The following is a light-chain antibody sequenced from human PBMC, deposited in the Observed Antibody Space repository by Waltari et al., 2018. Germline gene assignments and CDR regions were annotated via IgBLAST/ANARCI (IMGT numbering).Light chain of an antibody. Sequence: IQLTQLPSSLSPSIADRVSISCRASQCINNYLTWFQQKPGKAPKSLIYDASTLQSGVPSKFSGSGSGTDFTLTINNLQPEDFAIYYCQQYKSYPYTFGQGTRLEI. CDR3: QQYKSYPYT. CDR1: QCINNY. J-gene: IGKJ5*01. V-gene: IGKV1-16*02. CDR2: DAS.